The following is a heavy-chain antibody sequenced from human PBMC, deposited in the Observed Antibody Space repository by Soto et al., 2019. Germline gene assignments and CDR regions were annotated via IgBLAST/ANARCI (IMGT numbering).Heavy chain of an antibody. V-gene: IGHV3-30*03. D-gene: IGHD1-7*01. CDR2: VSSDGSDK. Sequence: GGSLRLSCAASGFTFSSYGMHWVRQAPGKGLEWVAGVSSDGSDKDYADSVKGRFTISRDNSKNTLFLQMGSLRVEDTAVYYCARGKGNNWNYVWFDPWGQ. CDR1: GFTFSSYG. J-gene: IGHJ5*02. CDR3: ARGKGNNWNYVWFDP.